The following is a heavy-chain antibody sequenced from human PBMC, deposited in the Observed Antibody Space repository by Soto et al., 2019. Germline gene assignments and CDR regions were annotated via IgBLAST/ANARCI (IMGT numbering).Heavy chain of an antibody. D-gene: IGHD2-2*01. CDR2: IRSKAYGGTT. CDR3: TSSTGVRVYYYYGMDV. CDR1: GFTFGDYA. Sequence: PGGSLRLSCTASGFTFGDYAMSWFRQAPGKGLEWVGFIRSKAYGGTTEYAASVKGRFTISRDDSKSIAYLQMNSLKTEDTAVYYCTSSTGVRVYYYYGMDVWGQGTTVTVSS. V-gene: IGHV3-49*03. J-gene: IGHJ6*02.